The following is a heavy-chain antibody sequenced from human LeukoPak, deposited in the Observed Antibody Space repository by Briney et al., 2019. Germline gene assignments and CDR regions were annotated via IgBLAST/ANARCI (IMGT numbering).Heavy chain of an antibody. Sequence: ASVKVSCKASGGTFSSYAMSWVRQAPGQGLEWMGWMNPNSGNTGYAQKFQGRVTMTRNTSISTAYMEPSSLRSEDTAAYYCARESVMQQLNLWGQGTLVTVSS. CDR2: MNPNSGNT. D-gene: IGHD6-13*01. J-gene: IGHJ4*02. CDR1: GGTFSSYA. V-gene: IGHV1-8*02. CDR3: ARESVMQQLNL.